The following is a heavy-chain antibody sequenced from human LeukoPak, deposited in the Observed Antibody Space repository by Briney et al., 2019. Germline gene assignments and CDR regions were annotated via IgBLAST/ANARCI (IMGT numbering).Heavy chain of an antibody. CDR3: ARDGYNYAFDI. V-gene: IGHV1-69*05. J-gene: IGHJ3*02. Sequence: SVKVSCKASGGTFSSYAISWVRQAPGQGLEWMGRIIPIFGTANYAQKFQGRVTVTTDESTSTAYMELSSLRSEDTAVYYCARDGYNYAFDIWGQGTMVTVSS. CDR2: IIPIFGTA. D-gene: IGHD5-24*01. CDR1: GGTFSSYA.